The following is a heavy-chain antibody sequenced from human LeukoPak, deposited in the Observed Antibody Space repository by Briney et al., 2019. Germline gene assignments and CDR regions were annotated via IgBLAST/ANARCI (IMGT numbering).Heavy chain of an antibody. J-gene: IGHJ4*02. V-gene: IGHV4-4*07. CDR2: IYTSGST. CDR1: GGSISSYY. Sequence: SETLSLTCTVSGGSISSYYWSWIRQPAGKGLEWIGRIYTSGSTNYDPSLKSRVTMSVDTSKNQFSLKLSSVTAADTAVYYCGRDPPYSSGWSYYFDYWGQGTLVTVSS. D-gene: IGHD6-19*01. CDR3: GRDPPYSSGWSYYFDY.